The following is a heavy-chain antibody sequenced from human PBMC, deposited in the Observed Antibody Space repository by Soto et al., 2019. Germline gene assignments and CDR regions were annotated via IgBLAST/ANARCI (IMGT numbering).Heavy chain of an antibody. J-gene: IGHJ4*02. CDR3: ARDQLNRIAVAGTSDY. Sequence: VQLVESGGGVVQPGRSLRLSCAASGFTFSSYAMHWVRQAPGKGLEWVAVISYDGSNKYYADSVKGRFTISRDNSKNTLYLQMNSLRAEDTAVYYCARDQLNRIAVAGTSDYWGQGTLVTVSS. CDR2: ISYDGSNK. V-gene: IGHV3-30-3*01. CDR1: GFTFSSYA. D-gene: IGHD6-19*01.